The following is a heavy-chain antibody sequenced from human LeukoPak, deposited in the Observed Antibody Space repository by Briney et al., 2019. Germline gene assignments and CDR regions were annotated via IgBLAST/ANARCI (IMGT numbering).Heavy chain of an antibody. CDR2: ISYDGSNK. V-gene: IGHV3-30-3*01. Sequence: GRSLRLSCAASGFTFSSYAMHWVRQAPGKGLEWVAVISYDGSNKYYADSVKGRFTISRDNSKNTLYLQMNSLRAEDTAVYYCARGKVATMTNCDYWGQGTLVTVSS. J-gene: IGHJ4*02. CDR3: ARGKVATMTNCDY. CDR1: GFTFSSYA. D-gene: IGHD5-12*01.